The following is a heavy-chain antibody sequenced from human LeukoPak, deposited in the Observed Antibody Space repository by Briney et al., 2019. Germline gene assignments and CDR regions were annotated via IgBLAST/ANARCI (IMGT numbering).Heavy chain of an antibody. CDR3: ATGGDSSSPLDY. J-gene: IGHJ4*02. CDR1: GYXLTELS. CDR2: FDPEDGET. V-gene: IGHV1-24*01. Sequence: ASVKVSCKVSGYXLTELSMHWVRQAPGKGLEWMGGFDPEDGETIYAQKFQGRVTMTEDTSTDTAYMELSSLRSEDTAVYYCATGGDSSSPLDYWGQGTLVTVSS. D-gene: IGHD6-13*01.